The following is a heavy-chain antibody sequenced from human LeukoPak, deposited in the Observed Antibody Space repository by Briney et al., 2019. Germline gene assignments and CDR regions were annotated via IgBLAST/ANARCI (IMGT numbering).Heavy chain of an antibody. CDR3: ARAGWLLLLYPFDV. Sequence: GRSLRLSCAASEFTFSSYPMHWVRQAPGKGLEWVAVISYDGSNKYYSDSVKGRFTISRDNSKNTLYLQMNSLRAEDTAVYYCARAGWLLLLYPFDVWGQGTMVTVSS. CDR2: ISYDGSNK. CDR1: EFTFSSYP. D-gene: IGHD3-22*01. V-gene: IGHV3-30*01. J-gene: IGHJ3*01.